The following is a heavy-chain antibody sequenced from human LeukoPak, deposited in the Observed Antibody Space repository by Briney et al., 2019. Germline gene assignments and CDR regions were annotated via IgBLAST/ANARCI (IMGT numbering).Heavy chain of an antibody. D-gene: IGHD4-11*01. CDR2: FYAGATT. Sequence: PGGSLRLSCAVSGFIVSSNYMSWVRQAPGKGLEWVSVFYAGATTYYADSVKGRFTISKDISKNTLSLQMNNLRAEDTAVYFCARFRDSHYLAPFDFWGQGALVTVSS. CDR3: ARFRDSHYLAPFDF. CDR1: GFIVSSNY. V-gene: IGHV3-53*01. J-gene: IGHJ4*02.